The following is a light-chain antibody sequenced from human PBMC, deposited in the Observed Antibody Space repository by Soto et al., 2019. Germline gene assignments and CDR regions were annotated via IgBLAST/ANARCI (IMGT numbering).Light chain of an antibody. CDR1: QIIANN. CDR2: GAS. CDR3: QHYNNWPPWT. J-gene: IGKJ1*01. V-gene: IGKV3-15*01. Sequence: EIVMMQSPSTLSVSAGERTPLSFMASQIIANNLAWYQQKPGQAPRLLIYGASTRAPGIPARFSGSGSGTEFTLTISSLQSEDFAIYYCQHYNNWPPWTFGQGTKVDIK.